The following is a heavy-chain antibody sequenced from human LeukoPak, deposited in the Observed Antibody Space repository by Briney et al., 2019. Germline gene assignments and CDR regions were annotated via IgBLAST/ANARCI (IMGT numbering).Heavy chain of an antibody. D-gene: IGHD3-9*01. J-gene: IGHJ4*02. CDR3: ARDNYDISTGYHDFNY. CDR2: ISPNNGGT. V-gene: IGHV1-2*06. Sequence: ASVKVSCKASGDTFTAYYMHWVRQAPGQGLEWMGRISPNNGGTNYAQKFQGRVTMTRDTSISTAYMDLSRLRSDDTAVYYCARDNYDISTGYHDFNYWGQGTLVTVSS. CDR1: GDTFTAYY.